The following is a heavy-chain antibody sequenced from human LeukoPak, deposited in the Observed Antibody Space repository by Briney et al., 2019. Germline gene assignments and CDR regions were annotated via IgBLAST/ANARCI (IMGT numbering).Heavy chain of an antibody. CDR2: ISAYNGNT. CDR3: ARASNYDFWSGYRYYYYGMDV. J-gene: IGHJ6*02. Sequence: ASVKVSCKASGYTFTSYGISWVRQAPGQGLEWMGWISAYNGNTNYAQKLQGRVTMTTDTSTSTAYMELGSLRSDDTAVYYCARASNYDFWSGYRYYYYGMDVWGQGTTVTVSS. CDR1: GYTFTSYG. D-gene: IGHD3-3*01. V-gene: IGHV1-18*01.